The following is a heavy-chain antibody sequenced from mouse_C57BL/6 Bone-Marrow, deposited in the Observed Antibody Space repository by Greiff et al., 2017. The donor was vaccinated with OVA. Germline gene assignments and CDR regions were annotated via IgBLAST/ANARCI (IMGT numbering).Heavy chain of an antibody. CDR3: ARRATVAPYY. V-gene: IGHV1-81*01. CDR1: GYTFTSYG. D-gene: IGHD1-1*01. J-gene: IGHJ2*01. Sequence: VQLQQSGAELARPGASVKLSCKASGYTFTSYGISWVKQRTGQGLEWIGEIYPRSGNTYYNEKFKGKATLTADKSSSTAYMQLSSLTYEDSAVYYCARRATVAPYYWGQGTTLTVSS. CDR2: IYPRSGNT.